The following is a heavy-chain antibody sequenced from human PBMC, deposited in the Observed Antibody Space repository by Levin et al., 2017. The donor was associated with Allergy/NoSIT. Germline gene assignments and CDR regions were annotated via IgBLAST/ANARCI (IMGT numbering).Heavy chain of an antibody. D-gene: IGHD6-13*01. V-gene: IGHV4-39*01. CDR1: GGSISSSSYY. J-gene: IGHJ4*02. CDR3: ARHSSWYGNFDY. CDR2: LFYSGGT. Sequence: SETLSLTCTVSGGSISSSSYYWGWIRQPPGKGLEWIGSLFYSGGTYYNPSLKSRVTISVDTSKNQFSLKLSSVTAADTAVYYCARHSSWYGNFDYWGQGTLVTVSS.